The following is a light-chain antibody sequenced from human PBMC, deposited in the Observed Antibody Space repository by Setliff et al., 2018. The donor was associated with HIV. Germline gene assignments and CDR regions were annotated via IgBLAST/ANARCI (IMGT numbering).Light chain of an antibody. V-gene: IGLV2-14*01. CDR2: ESS. CDR1: SSDVGAYKY. Sequence: QSALTQPASVSGSPGQSITISCTGTSSDVGAYKYVSWYQHYPGKAPKLMIYESSNRPSGVSTRFSGSKSGNTASLTISGLQPEDEAEYYCSSYTSSDTLVFGGGTKDTVL. J-gene: IGLJ3*02. CDR3: SSYTSSDTLV.